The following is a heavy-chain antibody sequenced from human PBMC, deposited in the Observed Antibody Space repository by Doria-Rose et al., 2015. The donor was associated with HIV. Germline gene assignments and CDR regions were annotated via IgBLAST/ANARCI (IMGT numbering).Heavy chain of an antibody. CDR3: TRHPSSEVGAHDY. CDR1: GYSISSGYY. D-gene: IGHD1-26*01. J-gene: IGHJ4*02. V-gene: IGHV4-38-2*01. Sequence: VQLVESGPGLVKPSETLSLTCDVSGYSISSGYYWGWIRQSPGKGLEWIGSIYHSGSTYSNPSLKSRLAMSVDTSKYLFSLNLRSVTAADTAVYFCTRHPSSEVGAHDYWGQGTLVTVSS. CDR2: IYHSGST.